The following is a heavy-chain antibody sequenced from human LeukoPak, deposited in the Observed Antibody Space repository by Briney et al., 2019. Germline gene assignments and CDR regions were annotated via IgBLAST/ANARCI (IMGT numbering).Heavy chain of an antibody. CDR3: ARTPKTGSFDY. Sequence: GGSLRLSCAASGFTFSTYAMNWVRQAPGKGLEWVSTISNTGGSTYYADSVKGRFTISRDNAKDTLYLQMNSLGAEDTAVYFCARTPKTGSFDYWGQGTLVSVSS. CDR2: ISNTGGST. D-gene: IGHD7-27*01. V-gene: IGHV3-23*01. CDR1: GFTFSTYA. J-gene: IGHJ4*02.